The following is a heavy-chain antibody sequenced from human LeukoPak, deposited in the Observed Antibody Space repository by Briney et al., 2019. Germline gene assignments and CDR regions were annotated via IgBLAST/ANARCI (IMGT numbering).Heavy chain of an antibody. Sequence: GGSLRLSCAASGFTCSSYGRHWVRQAPGKGLEWVAVIWYDGSNKYYADSVKGRFTISRDNSKNTLYLQMNSLRAEDTAVYYCARQYSSGWYQGFYFDYWGQGTLVTVSS. J-gene: IGHJ4*02. CDR2: IWYDGSNK. V-gene: IGHV3-33*01. D-gene: IGHD6-19*01. CDR3: ARQYSSGWYQGFYFDY. CDR1: GFTCSSYG.